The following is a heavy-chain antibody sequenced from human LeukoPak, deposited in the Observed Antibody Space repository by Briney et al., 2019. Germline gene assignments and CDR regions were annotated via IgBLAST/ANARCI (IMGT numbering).Heavy chain of an antibody. J-gene: IGHJ4*02. CDR2: INPISGAT. D-gene: IGHD3-16*02. CDR3: ARLPYRDGVAQDY. CDR1: GYTFTRYY. V-gene: IGHV1-46*01. Sequence: GASVKVSCKTSGYTFTRYYMQWVRQAPGHGLEWMGIINPISGATDYAQKFQGRVTMTRDTSTSTVYMELSSLSSEDTAMYYCARLPYRDGVAQDYWGQGTLVTVSS.